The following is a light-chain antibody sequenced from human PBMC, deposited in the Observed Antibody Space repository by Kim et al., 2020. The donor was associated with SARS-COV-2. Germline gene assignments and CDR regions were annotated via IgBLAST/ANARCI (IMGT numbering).Light chain of an antibody. CDR2: LNSDGSH. V-gene: IGLV4-69*01. J-gene: IGLJ3*02. CDR1: SGHSSYA. CDR3: QTWGTGIRV. Sequence: QLVLTQSPSASASLGASVKLTCTLSSGHSSYAIAWHQQQPEKGPRYLMKLNSDGSHSKGDGIPDRFSGSSSGAERYLTISSLRSEDEADYYCQTWGTGIRVFGGGTQLTVL.